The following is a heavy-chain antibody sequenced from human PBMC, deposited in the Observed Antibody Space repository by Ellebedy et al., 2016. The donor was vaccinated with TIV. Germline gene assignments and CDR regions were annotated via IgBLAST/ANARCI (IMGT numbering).Heavy chain of an antibody. V-gene: IGHV4-59*01. CDR2: IYYSGST. Sequence: SETLSLTXTVSGGSISSYYWSWIRQPPGKGLEWIGYIYYSGSTNYNPSLKSRVTISVDTSKNQFSLKLSSVTAADTAVYYCAGWYSSSWYVVDYWGQGTLVTVSS. D-gene: IGHD6-13*01. CDR1: GGSISSYY. J-gene: IGHJ4*02. CDR3: AGWYSSSWYVVDY.